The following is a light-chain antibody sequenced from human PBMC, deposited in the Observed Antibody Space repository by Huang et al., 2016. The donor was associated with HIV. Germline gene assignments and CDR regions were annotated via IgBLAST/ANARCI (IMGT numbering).Light chain of an antibody. CDR3: QQYGSSPPYT. V-gene: IGKV3-20*01. CDR1: QSLSSGY. Sequence: IVLTQSPGTLSLSPGERATLSCRASQSLSSGYLAWYQQRPGQAPRLLIYDASTRATGIPERFSGSGSGTDFTLTISRLEPEDFVVYYCQQYGSSPPYTFGQGTKLEIK. J-gene: IGKJ2*01. CDR2: DAS.